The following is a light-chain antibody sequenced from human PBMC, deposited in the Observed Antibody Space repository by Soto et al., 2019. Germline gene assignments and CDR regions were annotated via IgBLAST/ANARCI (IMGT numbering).Light chain of an antibody. J-gene: IGKJ1*01. V-gene: IGKV3-15*01. CDR3: QQYNKWPPWT. CDR2: SAF. Sequence: EIVLTQSPATLSASPGESATLSCRASQSISNSLAWYQQKPGQAPRLVIYSAFTRATGIPARFSGSGSGTEFTLTISILQSEDFALYYCQQYNKWPPWTFGQGTKVEIK. CDR1: QSISNS.